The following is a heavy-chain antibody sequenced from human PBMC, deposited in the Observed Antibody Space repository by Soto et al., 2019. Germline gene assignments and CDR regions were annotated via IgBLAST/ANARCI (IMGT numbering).Heavy chain of an antibody. CDR1: GGPFSSYA. V-gene: IGHV1-69*01. J-gene: IGHJ4*02. Sequence: QVHLGQSGAEGKKPGSSVKVSCKASGGPFSSYAINWVRQAPGQGLEWMGGIIPIFGTRNYAQRFQGRVTSTADESTSTAYMALSSLTSYDTAVYYCARALPLRRYFDSWGQATLFTVSS. CDR2: IIPIFGTR. CDR3: ARALPLRRYFDS.